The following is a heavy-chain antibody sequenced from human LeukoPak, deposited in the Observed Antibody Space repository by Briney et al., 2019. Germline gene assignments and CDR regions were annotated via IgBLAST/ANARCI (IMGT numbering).Heavy chain of an antibody. CDR2: IYHSGST. J-gene: IGHJ6*03. CDR1: GYAISSGYD. V-gene: IGHV4-38-2*01. D-gene: IGHD3-3*01. CDR3: ARGLTYYDFWSGHHPGSYYMDV. Sequence: SETLSLTGAVSGYAISSGYDWGWIRQPPGKGLEWIGSIYHSGSTYYNPSLKSRVTISVDTSKNQFSLKLSSVTAPDTAVYYCARGLTYYDFWSGHHPGSYYMDVWGKGTTVTVSS.